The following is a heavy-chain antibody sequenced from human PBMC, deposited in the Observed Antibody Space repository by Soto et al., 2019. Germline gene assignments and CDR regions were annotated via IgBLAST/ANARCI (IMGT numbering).Heavy chain of an antibody. D-gene: IGHD5-12*01. Sequence: PSETLSLTCAVYGGSFSGYYWSWIRQPPGKGLEWIGEINHSGSTNYSPSLKSRVTISVDTSKNQFSLKLSSVTAADTAVYYCAVRLKRWLQLSDYWGQGTLVTVSS. CDR2: INHSGST. V-gene: IGHV4-34*01. J-gene: IGHJ4*02. CDR1: GGSFSGYY. CDR3: AVRLKRWLQLSDY.